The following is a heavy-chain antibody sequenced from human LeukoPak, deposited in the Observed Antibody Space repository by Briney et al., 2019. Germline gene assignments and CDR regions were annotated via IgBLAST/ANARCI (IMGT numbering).Heavy chain of an antibody. CDR3: ARGKQADYYDSSGYYPSFSFDL. D-gene: IGHD3-22*01. J-gene: IGHJ2*01. V-gene: IGHV4-59*01. Sequence: PSETLSLTCTVSGGSISSYYWSWIRQPPGKGLEWIGYIYYSGSTNYNPSLKSRVTISVDTSKNQFSLKLSSVTAAATAVYYCARGKQADYYDSSGYYPSFSFDLWGRGTLVTVSS. CDR1: GGSISSYY. CDR2: IYYSGST.